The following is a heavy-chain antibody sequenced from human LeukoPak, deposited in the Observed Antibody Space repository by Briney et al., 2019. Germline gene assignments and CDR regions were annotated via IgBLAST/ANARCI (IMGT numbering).Heavy chain of an antibody. CDR1: GGSITRNY. CDR3: AREAVASPIFDY. J-gene: IGHJ4*02. D-gene: IGHD6-19*01. V-gene: IGHV4-4*07. CDR2: IYASGTT. Sequence: SETLSLTCSVSGGSITRNYWSWIRQPVGRGLEWIGRIYASGTTNYNPPLQSRATISLDKSKNQFSLKLSSVTAADTAVYYCAREAVASPIFDYWGQGAPVTVSS.